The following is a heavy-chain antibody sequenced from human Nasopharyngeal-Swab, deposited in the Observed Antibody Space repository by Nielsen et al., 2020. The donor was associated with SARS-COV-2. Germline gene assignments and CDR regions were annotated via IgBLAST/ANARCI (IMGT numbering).Heavy chain of an antibody. CDR1: GGSISSGDYY. Sequence: SETLSLTCTVSGGSISSGDYYWSWIRQPPGKGLEWIGYIYYSGSTYYNPSLKSRLTISVDTSKKQFSLNLSSVTAADTAVYYCARGTVTTGLGYWGQGTLVTVSS. D-gene: IGHD4-11*01. CDR3: ARGTVTTGLGY. V-gene: IGHV4-30-4*01. CDR2: IYYSGST. J-gene: IGHJ4*02.